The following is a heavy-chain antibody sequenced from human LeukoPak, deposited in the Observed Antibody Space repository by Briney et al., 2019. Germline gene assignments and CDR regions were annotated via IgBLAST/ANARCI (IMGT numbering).Heavy chain of an antibody. Sequence: GESLKISCKASGYSFTSYRIGWVRQMPGKGLEWMGIIYPGDSETRYSPSFQGQVTISVDKSINTAYLQWSSLKASDTGMYYCARRVTLVRGVITNWLDPWGQGTLVTVSS. CDR2: IYPGDSET. J-gene: IGHJ5*02. V-gene: IGHV5-51*01. CDR3: ARRVTLVRGVITNWLDP. D-gene: IGHD3-10*01. CDR1: GYSFTSYR.